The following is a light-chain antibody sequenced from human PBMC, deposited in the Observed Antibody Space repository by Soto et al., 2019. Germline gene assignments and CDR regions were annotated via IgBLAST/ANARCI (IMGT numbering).Light chain of an antibody. CDR3: QQTYSNPRT. J-gene: IGKJ1*01. V-gene: IGKV1-39*01. CDR2: DAS. Sequence: DIQMTQSPSSLSASVGDRVTITCRASQSIRTYLKWYQQKPGKAPKFLIYDASTLQSGVPSRFSGSGSGTDFTLTISSLQPEDFATYYCQQTYSNPRTFGQGTKVEIK. CDR1: QSIRTY.